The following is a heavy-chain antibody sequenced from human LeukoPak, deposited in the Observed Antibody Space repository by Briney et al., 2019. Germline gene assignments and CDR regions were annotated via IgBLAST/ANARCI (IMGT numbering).Heavy chain of an antibody. D-gene: IGHD6-19*01. J-gene: IGHJ4*02. V-gene: IGHV3-7*03. CDR1: GFTFNRFG. CDR2: IRQDASEK. CDR3: ARNRGSDWPIDC. Sequence: GGSLRLSCATSGFTFNRFGMHWVRQAPGKGLEWVANIRQDASEKYYVDSVKGRYTISRDNAKNSLYLQINTLRAEDTAVYYCARNRGSDWPIDCWGQGTLVTVSS.